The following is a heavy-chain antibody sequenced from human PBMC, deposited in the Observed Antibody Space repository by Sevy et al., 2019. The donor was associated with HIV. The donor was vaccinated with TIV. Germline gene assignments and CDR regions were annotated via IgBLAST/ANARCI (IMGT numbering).Heavy chain of an antibody. D-gene: IGHD2-2*01. J-gene: IGHJ5*02. V-gene: IGHV4-30-4*01. CDR2: IYYSGTT. CDR3: AGYCISTSPHNWFAP. Sequence: SETLSLTCTVSGGSISSGDYYWTWIRQSPGKGLEWIGYIYYSGTTYYNPSLKSRVTISVDTSKNQFSLRLSSVTAAETALYYFAGYCISTSPHNWFAPWGQGTLVTSPQ. CDR1: GGSISSGDYY.